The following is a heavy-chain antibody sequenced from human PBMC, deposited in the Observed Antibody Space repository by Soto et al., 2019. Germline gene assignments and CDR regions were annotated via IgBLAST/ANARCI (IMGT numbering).Heavy chain of an antibody. D-gene: IGHD2-2*01. V-gene: IGHV4-39*01. CDR1: GGSISSTSYY. J-gene: IGHJ4*02. CDR3: ARMSSTFDYFDY. CDR2: ISYSGST. Sequence: QLQLQESGPGLVKPSETLSLTCTVSGGSISSTSYYWDWIRQPPGKGLEWIGSISYSGSTYYNPSLKSRVTMSVDTSKNQFSLKLSSVTAADTAVYSCARMSSTFDYFDYWGQGTLVTVSS.